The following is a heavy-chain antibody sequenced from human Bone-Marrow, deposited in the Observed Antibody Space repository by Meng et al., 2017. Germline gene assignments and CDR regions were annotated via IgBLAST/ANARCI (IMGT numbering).Heavy chain of an antibody. CDR2: IYPVDSDT. J-gene: IGHJ6*02. V-gene: IGHV5-51*01. CDR3: ARLEAHSSSWQYYYYYGMDV. CDR1: GYIFTSYW. D-gene: IGHD6-13*01. Sequence: GESLKISCEGSGYIFTSYWICWVRQMPGKGLEWMGIIYPVDSDTRYSPSFQGQVTIPADKSISTAYLQRSSLKASDTAMYYCARLEAHSSSWQYYYYYGMDVWGQGTTVTVSS.